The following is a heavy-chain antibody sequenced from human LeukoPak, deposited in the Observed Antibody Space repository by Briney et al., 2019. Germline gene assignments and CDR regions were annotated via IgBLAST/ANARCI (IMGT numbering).Heavy chain of an antibody. J-gene: IGHJ4*02. CDR3: ARDGRWLQFRRSFDY. CDR1: GGTFSSYA. Sequence: ASVKVSCKASGGTFSSYAISWVRQAPGQGLEWMGGIIPIFGTANYAQKIQGRVTITADESTSTAYMELSSLRSEDTAVYYCARDGRWLQFRRSFDYWGQGTLVTVSS. CDR2: IIPIFGTA. D-gene: IGHD5-24*01. V-gene: IGHV1-69*13.